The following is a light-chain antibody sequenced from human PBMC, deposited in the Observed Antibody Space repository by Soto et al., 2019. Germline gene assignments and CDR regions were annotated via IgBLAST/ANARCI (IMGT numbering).Light chain of an antibody. V-gene: IGKV3-20*01. J-gene: IGKJ2*01. CDR3: QQYGSSPYT. Sequence: EIVLTQSPGTLSLSPGKRATLSCRASQSVSSSYLAWYQQKPGQAPRLLIYGASSRATGIPDMFSGSGSGTDFTLTISRLEPEDFAVYYCQQYGSSPYTFGQGTKLEIK. CDR1: QSVSSSY. CDR2: GAS.